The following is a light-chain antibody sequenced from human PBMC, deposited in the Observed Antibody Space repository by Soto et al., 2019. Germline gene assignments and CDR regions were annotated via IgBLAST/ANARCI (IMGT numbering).Light chain of an antibody. Sequence: DIQMTQSPSSVSASLGVRVTITCRASQGIGVYLAWFQQKPGNVPKLLIYAASTLQSGVPSRFSGSGSGTDFTLTISSLQPEDVATYYCQKYNSAPLTFGGGTKVEIK. CDR1: QGIGVY. V-gene: IGKV1-27*01. CDR3: QKYNSAPLT. CDR2: AAS. J-gene: IGKJ4*01.